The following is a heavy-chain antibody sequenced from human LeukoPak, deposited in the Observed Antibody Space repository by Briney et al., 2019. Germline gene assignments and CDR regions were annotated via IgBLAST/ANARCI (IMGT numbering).Heavy chain of an antibody. CDR2: IYYSGST. CDR1: SGSISSSSYY. Sequence: SETLSLTCTVSSGSISSSSYYWGWIRQPPGKGLEWIGSIYYSGSTYYNPSLKSRVTISVDTSKNQFSLKLSSVTAADTAVYYCASPSIAAAGPDYWGQGTLVTVSS. V-gene: IGHV4-39*01. CDR3: ASPSIAAAGPDY. J-gene: IGHJ4*02. D-gene: IGHD6-13*01.